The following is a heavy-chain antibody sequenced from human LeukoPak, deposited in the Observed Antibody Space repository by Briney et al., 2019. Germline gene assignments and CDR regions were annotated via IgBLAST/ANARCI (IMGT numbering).Heavy chain of an antibody. J-gene: IGHJ4*02. Sequence: SETLSLTCAVYGGSFSGYYWSWIRQPPGKGLEWIGEINHSGSTNYNPSLKSRVTISVDTSKNQFSLKLSSVTAADTAVYYCARTSYFKYGPHFDYWGQGTLVTVSS. CDR1: GGSFSGYY. CDR3: ARTSYFKYGPHFDY. V-gene: IGHV4-34*01. D-gene: IGHD2/OR15-2a*01. CDR2: INHSGST.